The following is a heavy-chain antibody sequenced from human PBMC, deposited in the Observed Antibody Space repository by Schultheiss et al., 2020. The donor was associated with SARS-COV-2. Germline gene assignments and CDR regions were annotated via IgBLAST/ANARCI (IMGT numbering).Heavy chain of an antibody. D-gene: IGHD1-1*01. CDR2: ISAYNGNT. CDR1: GYTFTSYG. Sequence: ASVKVSCKASGYTFTSYGISWVRQAPGQGLEWMGWISAYNGNTNYAQKLQGRVTITRDTSASTAYMELSSLRSEDTAVYYCAREVEPNAFDIWGQGTMVTVSS. V-gene: IGHV1-18*01. J-gene: IGHJ3*02. CDR3: AREVEPNAFDI.